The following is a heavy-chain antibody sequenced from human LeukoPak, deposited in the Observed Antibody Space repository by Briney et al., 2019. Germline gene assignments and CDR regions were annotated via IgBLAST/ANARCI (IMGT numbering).Heavy chain of an antibody. CDR1: GFTFSSYG. V-gene: IGHV3-30*02. CDR3: ARDQAYCGGDCYSGGY. J-gene: IGHJ4*02. CDR2: IRYDGSNK. Sequence: PGGSLRLSCAASGFTFSSYGMHWVRQAPGKGLEWVAFIRYDGSNKYYADSVKGRFTISRDNSKNTLYLQMNSLRAEDTAVYYCARDQAYCGGDCYSGGYWGQGTLVTVSS. D-gene: IGHD2-21*02.